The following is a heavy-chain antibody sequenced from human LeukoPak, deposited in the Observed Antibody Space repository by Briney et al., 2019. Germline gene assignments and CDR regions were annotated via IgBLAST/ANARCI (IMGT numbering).Heavy chain of an antibody. CDR3: ARGECDC. CDR2: IRQDGSEK. CDR1: GFTFSNYW. V-gene: IGHV3-7*05. Sequence: GGSLRLSCAASGFTFSNYWMTWVRQAPGKGLEWVANIRQDGSEKYYVDSVKGRFTISRDNAKNSLYLQMNSLRAEDTAVYYCARGECDCWGQGTVVTVSS. J-gene: IGHJ4*02.